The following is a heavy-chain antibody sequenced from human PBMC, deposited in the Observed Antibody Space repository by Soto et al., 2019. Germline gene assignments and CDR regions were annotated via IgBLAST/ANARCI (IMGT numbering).Heavy chain of an antibody. J-gene: IGHJ4*02. CDR2: IYPSDSDT. CDR3: AGGGVSTRTFDY. CDR1: GYNFAVYW. V-gene: IGHV5-51*01. Sequence: LGESLKISCKGSGYNFAVYWIAWVRQMPGKGLELMGIIYPSDSDTRYRPSFQGQVTISADKSISSAYLQWSSLRASDTAMYYCAGGGVSTRTFDYWGQGTPVTVSS. D-gene: IGHD3-3*01.